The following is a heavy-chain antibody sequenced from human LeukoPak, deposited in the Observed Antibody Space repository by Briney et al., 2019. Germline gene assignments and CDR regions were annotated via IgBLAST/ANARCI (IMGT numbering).Heavy chain of an antibody. CDR2: IYYSGST. J-gene: IGHJ4*02. D-gene: IGHD6-13*01. CDR3: ARGGWQQLVRGYFDY. CDR1: GGSISSYY. Sequence: SETLSLTCTVSGGSISSYYWSWIRQPPGKGLEWIGYIYYSGSTNYNPSLKSRVTISADTSKNQFSLKLSSVTAADTAVYYCARGGWQQLVRGYFDYWGQGTLVTVSS. V-gene: IGHV4-59*01.